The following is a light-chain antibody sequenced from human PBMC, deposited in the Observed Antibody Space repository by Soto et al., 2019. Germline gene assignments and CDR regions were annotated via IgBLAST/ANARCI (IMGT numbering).Light chain of an antibody. Sequence: DIQMTQSPSSVSASVGDTVTITCRASHDINTYLGWYQQKPGKAPRLLIYAASSLQSGVPSRFSGLGSGTDFSLTISSLQPEDFAIYYCQQADSIPWTFGQGTKV. CDR1: HDINTY. CDR2: AAS. V-gene: IGKV1-12*01. J-gene: IGKJ1*01. CDR3: QQADSIPWT.